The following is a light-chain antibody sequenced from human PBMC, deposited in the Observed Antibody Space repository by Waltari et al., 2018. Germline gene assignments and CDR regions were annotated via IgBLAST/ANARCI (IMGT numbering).Light chain of an antibody. CDR1: QGIGNA. J-gene: IGKJ2*01. V-gene: IGKV1-17*01. CDR3: LQHNSYSYT. CDR2: GAS. Sequence: DIQMTQSPSSLSASVGARVTITCLASQGIGNALGWFQQKPGRAPKLLSYGASTLQSGVPSRFSGSGSGTEFTLTISSLQPEDFATYYCLQHNSYSYTFGQGTKLDIK.